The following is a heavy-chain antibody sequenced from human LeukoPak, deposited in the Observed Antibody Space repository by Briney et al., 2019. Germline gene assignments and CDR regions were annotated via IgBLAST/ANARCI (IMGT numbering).Heavy chain of an antibody. CDR2: IYYSGST. CDR1: GYSISSGYY. V-gene: IGHV4-61*01. J-gene: IGHJ4*02. CDR3: ASRGIAAAGIDY. D-gene: IGHD6-13*01. Sequence: SETLSLTCTVSGYSISSGYYWSWIRQPPGKGLEWIGYIYYSGSTNYNPSLKSRVTISVDTSKNQFSLKLSSVTAADTAVYYCASRGIAAAGIDYWGQGTLVTVSS.